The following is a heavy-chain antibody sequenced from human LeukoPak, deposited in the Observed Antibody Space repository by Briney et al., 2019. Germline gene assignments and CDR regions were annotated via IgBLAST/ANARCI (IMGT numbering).Heavy chain of an antibody. CDR2: IFTHGGTT. J-gene: IGHJ4*01. CDR1: TFDFFSYG. CDR3: ARELPREVTLDY. V-gene: IGHV3-74*01. Sequence: EGSLRLSCVASTFDFFSYGMQWVRQAPGKGLVWVSRIFTHGGTTSYADSVKGRLTISRDNAKNTLDLEMKSLRGEDTAVYYCARELPREVTLDYWGQGTLVTVSP. D-gene: IGHD2-21*02.